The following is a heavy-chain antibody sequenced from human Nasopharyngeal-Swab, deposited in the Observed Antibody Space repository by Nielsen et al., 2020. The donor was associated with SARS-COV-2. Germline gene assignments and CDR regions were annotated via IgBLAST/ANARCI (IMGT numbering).Heavy chain of an antibody. CDR2: ISSDGSNK. CDR3: AREGVAATPYCDY. Sequence: GESLKISCAASGFTFSSYAMHWVRQAPGKGLEWVAVISSDGSNKYYADSVKGRFTISRDNSKNTLYLQMNRLGAEDTAVYCAREGVAATPYCDYWGQGTLVTVSS. CDR1: GFTFSSYA. V-gene: IGHV3-30-3*01. D-gene: IGHD2-15*01. J-gene: IGHJ4*02.